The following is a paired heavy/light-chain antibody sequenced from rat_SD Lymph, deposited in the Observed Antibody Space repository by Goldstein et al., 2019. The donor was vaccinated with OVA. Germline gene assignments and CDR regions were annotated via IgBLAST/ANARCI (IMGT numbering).Heavy chain of an antibody. Sequence: EVQLVESGGGLVQPGDSLKLSCVASGFTFSDYNMHWIRQAPQTGLEWITLIYYDGSHNYYVDSVKGRFTVSRDNSKNTLYLEMNSLRSEDTAMYYCARYRSNVDYWGQGVMVTVSS. CDR3: ARYRSNVDY. D-gene: IGHD1-5*01. V-gene: IGHV5-50*01. CDR2: IYYDGSHN. CDR1: GFTFSDYN. J-gene: IGHJ2*01.
Light chain of an antibody. CDR2: KAS. CDR1: QNVGSN. CDR3: MQSNSYPFT. V-gene: IGKV6S10*01. J-gene: IGKJ4*01. Sequence: DIVMTQSPTSMSVSVGDRVTMNCKASQNVGSNVDWYQQKRGQSPKLLIHKASNRYTGVPDRFTGSGSGTDFTFTISNMQAEDLAVYYCMQSNSYPFTFGSGTRLEIK.